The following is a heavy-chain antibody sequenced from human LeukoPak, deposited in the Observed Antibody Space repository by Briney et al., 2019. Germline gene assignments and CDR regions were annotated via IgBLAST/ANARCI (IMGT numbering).Heavy chain of an antibody. CDR3: AKVFYDSSGYYLDY. V-gene: IGHV3-9*01. CDR2: ISWNSGSI. J-gene: IGHJ4*02. D-gene: IGHD3-22*01. Sequence: GGSLRLSCAASGFTFDDYAMHWVRQAPGKGLEWVSGISWNSGSIGYADSVKGRFTISRDNAKNSLYLQMSSLRAEDTALYYCAKVFYDSSGYYLDYWGQGTLVTVSS. CDR1: GFTFDDYA.